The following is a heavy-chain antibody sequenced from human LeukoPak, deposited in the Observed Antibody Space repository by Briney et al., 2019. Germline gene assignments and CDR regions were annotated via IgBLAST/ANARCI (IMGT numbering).Heavy chain of an antibody. Sequence: PGGCLRLSCAASGFTFTTHWMIWVRQAPGKGLEWVANIKQDGSETYYVDSVKGRFTISRDNAKNSLYLQMNSLRAEDTAIYYCATGRAAHLFDFGAEGILVTVSS. CDR2: IKQDGSET. V-gene: IGHV3-7*01. J-gene: IGHJ4*02. CDR1: GFTFTTHW. CDR3: ATGRAAHLFDF. D-gene: IGHD6-6*01.